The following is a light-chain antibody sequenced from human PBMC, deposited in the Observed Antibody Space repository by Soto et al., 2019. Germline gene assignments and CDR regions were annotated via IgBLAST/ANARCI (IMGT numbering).Light chain of an antibody. CDR2: WAS. V-gene: IGKV4-1*01. Sequence: DVVMTQSPDSLAVSLGERATINCKSSQSVLYSSSNNNYLAWYQQKPGQPPKLLIYWASTRESGVPDRFSGSGYGTDFTLTIFSLQAEDVAVYYCQQYYSIPLTFGGGTKVEIK. CDR1: QSVLYSSSNNNY. CDR3: QQYYSIPLT. J-gene: IGKJ4*01.